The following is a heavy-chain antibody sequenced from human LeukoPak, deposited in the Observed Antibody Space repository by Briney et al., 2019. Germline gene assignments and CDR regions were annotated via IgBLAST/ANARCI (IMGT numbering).Heavy chain of an antibody. CDR3: ARGGSYYDFWSGLTRGGRYMDV. Sequence: ASVKVSCKASGYTFTSYAMNWVRQAPGQGLEWMGWINTNTGNPTYAQGFTGRFVFSLDTSVSTAYLQISSLKAEDTAVYYCARGGSYYDFWSGLTRGGRYMDVWGKGTTVTVSS. J-gene: IGHJ6*03. CDR1: GYTFTSYA. CDR2: INTNTGNP. V-gene: IGHV7-4-1*02. D-gene: IGHD3-3*01.